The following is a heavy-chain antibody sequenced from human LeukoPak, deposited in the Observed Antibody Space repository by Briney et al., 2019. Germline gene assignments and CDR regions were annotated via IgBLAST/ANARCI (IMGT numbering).Heavy chain of an antibody. V-gene: IGHV4-59*01. CDR2: IYYSGST. Sequence: PSETLSLTCTVSGGSISSYYWSWIRQPPGKGLEWIGYIYYSGSTNYDSSLKSRVTISVDTSKNQFSLKLSSVTAADTAVYYCASFRGGGDGWYWFDPWGQGTLVTVSS. CDR3: ASFRGGGDGWYWFDP. J-gene: IGHJ5*02. CDR1: GGSISSYY. D-gene: IGHD6-19*01.